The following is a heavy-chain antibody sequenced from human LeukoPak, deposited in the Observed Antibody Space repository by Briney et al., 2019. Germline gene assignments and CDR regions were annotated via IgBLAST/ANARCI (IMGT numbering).Heavy chain of an antibody. D-gene: IGHD5-24*01. CDR1: GGSMSSSSYY. CDR3: ARGEMATIEDAFDI. V-gene: IGHV4-39*07. CDR2: IYYSEST. J-gene: IGHJ3*02. Sequence: SETLSLTCTVSGGSMSSSSYYWGWIRQPPGKGLEWIGSIYYSESTYQNPSLKSRVTISVDTSKNQFSLKLSSVTAADTAVYYCARGEMATIEDAFDIWGQGTMVTVSS.